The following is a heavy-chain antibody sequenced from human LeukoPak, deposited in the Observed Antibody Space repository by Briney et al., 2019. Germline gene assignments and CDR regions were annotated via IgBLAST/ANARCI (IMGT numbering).Heavy chain of an antibody. CDR1: GFTFSGYA. Sequence: GGSLRLSCAASGFTFSGYAMSWVRQAPGKGLEWVSAISGSGGSTYYADSVKGRFTISRDNSKNTLYLQMNSLRAEDTAVYYCAKDLPYCSSTSCSFYWYFDLWGRGTLVTVSS. D-gene: IGHD2-2*01. J-gene: IGHJ2*01. CDR2: ISGSGGST. V-gene: IGHV3-23*01. CDR3: AKDLPYCSSTSCSFYWYFDL.